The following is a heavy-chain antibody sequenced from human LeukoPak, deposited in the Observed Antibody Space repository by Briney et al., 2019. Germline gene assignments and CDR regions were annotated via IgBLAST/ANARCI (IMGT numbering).Heavy chain of an antibody. D-gene: IGHD6-19*01. CDR3: ARTAGVAVAGSRQYFDY. V-gene: IGHV4-59*08. CDR1: GGSISSYY. Sequence: PSETLSLTCTVSGGSISSYYWSWIRQPPGKGLEWIGYIYYSGSTYYNPSLKSRVTISVDTSKNEFSLKLRSVTAADTAVYYCARTAGVAVAGSRQYFDYWGQGTLVTVSS. CDR2: IYYSGST. J-gene: IGHJ4*02.